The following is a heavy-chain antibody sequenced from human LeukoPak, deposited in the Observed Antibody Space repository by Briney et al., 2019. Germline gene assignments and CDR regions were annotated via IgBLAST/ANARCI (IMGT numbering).Heavy chain of an antibody. D-gene: IGHD1-26*01. J-gene: IGHJ4*02. CDR3: ARLAYSGSYY. Sequence: KPSETLSLTCTVSGGSISSSSYYWGWIRQPPGKGLEWIGSIYYSGRTYYNPSLKSRVTISVDTSKNQFSLKLSSVTAADTAVYYCARLAYSGSYYWGQGTLVTVPS. V-gene: IGHV4-39*01. CDR1: GGSISSSSYY. CDR2: IYYSGRT.